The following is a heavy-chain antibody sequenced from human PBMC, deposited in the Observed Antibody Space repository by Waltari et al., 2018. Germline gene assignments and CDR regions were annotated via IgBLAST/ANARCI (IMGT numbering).Heavy chain of an antibody. CDR2: IYNSGST. D-gene: IGHD3-22*01. V-gene: IGHV4-38-2*02. CDR3: ARDRDTSGYYPEYWFFDL. J-gene: IGHJ2*01. Sequence: QVQLQESGPGLVKPSETLSLTCAVSGYSISSGYYWGWIRQPPGEGLEWIGTIYNSGSTSYNPSLKSRVTISIDTSKNQFSLKLSSVTAADTAVYYCARDRDTSGYYPEYWFFDLWGRGTLITVSS. CDR1: GYSISSGYY.